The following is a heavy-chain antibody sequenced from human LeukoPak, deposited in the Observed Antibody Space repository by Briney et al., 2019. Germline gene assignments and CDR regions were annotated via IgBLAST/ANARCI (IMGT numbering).Heavy chain of an antibody. D-gene: IGHD2-2*01. CDR3: ARDSRSTSPPHWFDP. V-gene: IGHV4-39*07. CDR1: GGSISSSSYY. Sequence: PSETLSLTCTVSGGSISSSSYYWGWVRQPPGKGLERIGSIYYSGSTYYNPSLKSRVTISVDTSKNQFSLKLSSVTAADTAVYYCARDSRSTSPPHWFDPWGQGTLVTVSS. J-gene: IGHJ5*02. CDR2: IYYSGST.